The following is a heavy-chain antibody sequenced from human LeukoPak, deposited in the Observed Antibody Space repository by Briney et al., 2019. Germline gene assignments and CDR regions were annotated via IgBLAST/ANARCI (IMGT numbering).Heavy chain of an antibody. D-gene: IGHD7-27*01. V-gene: IGHV7-4-1*02. Sequence: GASVNVSCKASGYTFSSYAMNWVRQAPGQGLEWMGWINTNTGNPTYAQGFTGRFVFSLDTSVSTAYLQISSLKAEDTAVYYCARDHVKLGSNFHPFDAFDIWGQGTMVTVSS. CDR1: GYTFSSYA. CDR3: ARDHVKLGSNFHPFDAFDI. J-gene: IGHJ3*02. CDR2: INTNTGNP.